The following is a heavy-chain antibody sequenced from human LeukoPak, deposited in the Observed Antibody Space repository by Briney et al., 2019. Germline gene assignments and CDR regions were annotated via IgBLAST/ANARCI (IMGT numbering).Heavy chain of an antibody. V-gene: IGHV3-53*01. CDR3: AVGGAGYCSGGSCPYYFDY. CDR1: GLTVSSNY. J-gene: IGHJ4*02. D-gene: IGHD2-15*01. CDR2: IYSGGST. Sequence: GGSLRLSCAASGLTVSSNYMSWVRQAPGKGLEWVSVIYSGGSTYYADSVKGRFTISRDNSKNTLYLQMNSLRAEDTAVYYCAVGGAGYCSGGSCPYYFDYWGQGTLVTVSS.